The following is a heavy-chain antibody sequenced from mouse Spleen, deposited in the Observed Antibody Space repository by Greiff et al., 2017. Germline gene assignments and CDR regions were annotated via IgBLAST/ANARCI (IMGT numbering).Heavy chain of an antibody. CDR3: TRELSSYVALFDY. D-gene: IGHD1-1*01. V-gene: IGHV1-15*01. CDR1: GYTFTDYE. Sequence: QVQLQQSGAELVRPGASVTLSCKASGYTFTDYEMHWVKQTPVHGLEWIGAIDPETGGTAYNQKFKGKAILTADKSSSTAYMELRSLTSEDSAVYYCTRELSSYVALFDYWGQGTTLTVSS. CDR2: IDPETGGT. J-gene: IGHJ2*01.